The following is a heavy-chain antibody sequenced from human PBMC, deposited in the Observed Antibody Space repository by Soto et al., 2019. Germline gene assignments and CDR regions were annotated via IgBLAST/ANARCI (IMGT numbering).Heavy chain of an antibody. D-gene: IGHD3-3*01. J-gene: IGHJ6*02. V-gene: IGHV4-31*03. CDR1: GGSISSGCYY. CDR2: IYYSGST. CDR3: ARDQRIFGVVRPSTGMDV. Sequence: SETLSLTCPVSGGSISSGCYYWSWIRQHPGKGLEWIGYIYYSGSTYYNPSLKSRVTISVDTSKNQFSLKLSSVTAADTAVYYCARDQRIFGVVRPSTGMDVWGQGTTVTVSS.